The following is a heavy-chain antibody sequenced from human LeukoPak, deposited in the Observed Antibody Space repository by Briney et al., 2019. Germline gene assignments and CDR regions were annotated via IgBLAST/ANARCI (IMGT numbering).Heavy chain of an antibody. D-gene: IGHD2-21*02. V-gene: IGHV4-59*08. J-gene: IGHJ3*02. CDR2: VYYSGST. CDR3: ARHAYCGGDCFGGAFEI. CDR1: GGSISYYY. Sequence: SETLSLTCTFSGGSISYYYWSWIREPPGKGLEWIGYVYYSGSTSYSPSLKSRVTISLDTSKHQFSLKLNSVTAADTAVYYCARHAYCGGDCFGGAFEIWGQGTMVTLSS.